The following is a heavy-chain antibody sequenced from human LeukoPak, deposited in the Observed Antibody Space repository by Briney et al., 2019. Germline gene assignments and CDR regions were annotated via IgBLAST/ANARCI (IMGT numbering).Heavy chain of an antibody. Sequence: PAGSLRLSCAASGFTVSSNYMTWVRQAPGEGLEWVSSITGSGSYTYYADSVKGRFTISSDSAKNSLYLQMNSLRAEDTAVYYCATSDSSGYYFSYYWGQGTMVTSSS. V-gene: IGHV3-21*01. J-gene: IGHJ4*02. D-gene: IGHD3-22*01. CDR3: ATSDSSGYYFSYY. CDR1: GFTVSSNY. CDR2: ITGSGSYT.